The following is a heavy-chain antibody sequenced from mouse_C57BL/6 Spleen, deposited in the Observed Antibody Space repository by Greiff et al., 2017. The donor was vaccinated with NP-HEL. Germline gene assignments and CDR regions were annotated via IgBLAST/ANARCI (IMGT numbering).Heavy chain of an antibody. V-gene: IGHV1-19*01. D-gene: IGHD4-1*01. CDR2: INPYNGGT. Sequence: EVQRVESGPVLVKPGASVKMSCKASGYTFTDYYMNWVKQSHGKSLEWIGVINPYNGGTSYNQKFKGKATLTVDKSSSTAYMELNSLTSEDSAVYYCAREGVGRAWFAYWGQGTLVTVSA. CDR3: AREGVGRAWFAY. CDR1: GYTFTDYY. J-gene: IGHJ3*01.